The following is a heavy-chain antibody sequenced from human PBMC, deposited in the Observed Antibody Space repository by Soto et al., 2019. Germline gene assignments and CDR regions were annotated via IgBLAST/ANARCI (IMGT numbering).Heavy chain of an antibody. Sequence: SETLSLTCTVSGGSISNYYWTWVRQPPGKGLEWIGYVYYSGSTNYNPSLESRVTISIDASKSQFSLKMKSVTAADTAVYYCVRDYLLTGFDTWGQGALVTVSS. J-gene: IGHJ4*02. V-gene: IGHV4-59*01. CDR2: VYYSGST. CDR1: GGSISNYY. CDR3: VRDYLLTGFDT. D-gene: IGHD3-9*01.